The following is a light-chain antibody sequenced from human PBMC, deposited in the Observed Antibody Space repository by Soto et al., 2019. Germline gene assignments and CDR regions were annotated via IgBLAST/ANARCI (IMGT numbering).Light chain of an antibody. CDR1: SSNIGSNY. CDR3: AAWDDKLSVLYV. Sequence: QSVLTQPPSASGTPGQRVTISCSGSSSNIGSNYVYWYQQLPGTAPKLLIYRNNQRPSGVPDRFSGSKSGTSASLAISGLRSEDEADYYCAAWDDKLSVLYVFGTG. V-gene: IGLV1-47*01. CDR2: RNN. J-gene: IGLJ1*01.